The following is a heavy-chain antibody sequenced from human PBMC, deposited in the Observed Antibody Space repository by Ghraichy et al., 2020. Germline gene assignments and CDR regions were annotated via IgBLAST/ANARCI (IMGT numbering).Heavy chain of an antibody. CDR2: IRSKAKNYAT. Sequence: GSLRLSCAASGFTFSGSPMHWVRQASGKGLEWVGRIRSKAKNYATAYAASVKGRFNISRDDSRNTAYLQMNSLKTEDTAVYYCARLEDDDDILTGYPDYWGQGTLVTVSS. CDR3: ARLEDDDDILTGYPDY. CDR1: GFTFSGSP. D-gene: IGHD3-9*01. V-gene: IGHV3-73*01. J-gene: IGHJ4*02.